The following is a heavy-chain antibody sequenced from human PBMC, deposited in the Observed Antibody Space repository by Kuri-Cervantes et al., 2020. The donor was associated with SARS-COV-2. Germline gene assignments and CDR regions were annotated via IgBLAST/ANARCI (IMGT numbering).Heavy chain of an antibody. CDR3: ARDRGYSSSWYKPNWFDP. V-gene: IGHV1-69*04. D-gene: IGHD6-13*01. CDR1: GGTFSSYA. J-gene: IGHJ5*02. CDR2: IIPIFGIA. Sequence: SVTVSCKASGGTFSSYAISWVRQAPGQGLEWMGRIIPIFGIANYAQKFQGRVTITADKSTSTAYMELSSLRSEDTAVYYCARDRGYSSSWYKPNWFDPWGQGTLVTVSS.